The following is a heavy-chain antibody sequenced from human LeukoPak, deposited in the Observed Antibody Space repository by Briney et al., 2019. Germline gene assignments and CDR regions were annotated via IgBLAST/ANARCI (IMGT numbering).Heavy chain of an antibody. CDR2: IYTSGST. CDR3: ARDLSNWSSVWAF. V-gene: IGHV4-61*02. CDR1: GGSISSGNYY. D-gene: IGHD1-20*01. J-gene: IGHJ4*02. Sequence: SETLSLTCTVSGGSISSGNYYWSWIRQPAGKGLEWIGRIYTSGSTNYSPSLKSRVTILVDTSKNQFSLKLSSVTAADTAVYYCARDLSNWSSVWAFWGQGTLVAVSS.